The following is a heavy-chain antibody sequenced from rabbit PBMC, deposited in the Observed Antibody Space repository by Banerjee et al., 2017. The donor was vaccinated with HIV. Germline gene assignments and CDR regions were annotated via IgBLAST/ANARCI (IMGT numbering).Heavy chain of an antibody. D-gene: IGHD4-1*01. Sequence: QEQLEESGGGLFQPGGSLALTCKASGFSLSNNYVMCWVRQAPGKGLEWIACIHAGSSGTTYYASWAKGRLTISKTSSTTVTLQMTSLTVADTATYFCARDVVVAGGGYGLWGQGTLVTVS. J-gene: IGHJ3*01. CDR1: GFSLSNNYV. V-gene: IGHV1S45*01. CDR2: IHAGSSGTT. CDR3: ARDVVVAGGGYGL.